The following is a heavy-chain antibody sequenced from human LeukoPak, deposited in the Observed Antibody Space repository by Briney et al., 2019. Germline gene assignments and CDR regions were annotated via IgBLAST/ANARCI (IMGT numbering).Heavy chain of an antibody. J-gene: IGHJ6*03. D-gene: IGHD2-2*01. CDR3: ARGRGASGTNRDFYYYYYMDV. Sequence: ASVKVSCKASGYIFTDYAIHWLRQAPGQRPEWMGWMNAGNGNTKYSQKFQGRITLIRDTSAATAYMELSSLRHDDLAVFYCARGRGASGTNRDFYYYYYMDVWGKGTTVTVSS. CDR1: GYIFTDYA. CDR2: MNAGNGNT. V-gene: IGHV1-3*01.